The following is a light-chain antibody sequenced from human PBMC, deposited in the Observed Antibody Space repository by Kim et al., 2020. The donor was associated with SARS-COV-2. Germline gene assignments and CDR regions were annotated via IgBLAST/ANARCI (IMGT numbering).Light chain of an antibody. Sequence: GQRVTTSCSGGSSNSGINYVYWYQQRPGAAPKLVIHSNNQRPSGVPDRFSGSKSGTSASLAISGLQSEDEADYYCAAWDDSLSGAVFGGGTQLTVL. CDR2: SNN. J-gene: IGLJ3*02. CDR1: SSNSGINY. CDR3: AAWDDSLSGAV. V-gene: IGLV1-47*02.